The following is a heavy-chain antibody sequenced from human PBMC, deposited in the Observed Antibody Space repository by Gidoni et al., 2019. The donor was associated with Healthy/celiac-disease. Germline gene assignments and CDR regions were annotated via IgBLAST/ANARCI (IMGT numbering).Heavy chain of an antibody. Sequence: QVQLVESGGGVVQPGRSLRLPCAASGFTFSSYGMHWVRQAPGKGLEWVAVIWYDGSNKYYADSVKGRFTISRDNSKNTLYLQMNSLRAEDTAVYYCARELRYFDWLLEYYFDYWGQGTLVTVSS. D-gene: IGHD3-9*01. CDR1: GFTFSSYG. CDR2: IWYDGSNK. V-gene: IGHV3-33*01. CDR3: ARELRYFDWLLEYYFDY. J-gene: IGHJ4*02.